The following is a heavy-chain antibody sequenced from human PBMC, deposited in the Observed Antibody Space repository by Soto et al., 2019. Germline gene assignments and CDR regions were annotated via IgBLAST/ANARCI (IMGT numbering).Heavy chain of an antibody. V-gene: IGHV1-69*01. CDR2: IIPIFGTA. J-gene: IGHJ6*02. D-gene: IGHD5-18*01. Sequence: VQLVQSGAEVKKPGSSVKVSCKASGGTFRSYAISWVRQAPGQGLEWMGGIIPIFGTANYAQKFQGRVTITADESTSTAYMELSSLRSEDTAVYYCARGGAAMVTGAYYYYGMDVWGQGTTVTVSS. CDR3: ARGGAAMVTGAYYYYGMDV. CDR1: GGTFRSYA.